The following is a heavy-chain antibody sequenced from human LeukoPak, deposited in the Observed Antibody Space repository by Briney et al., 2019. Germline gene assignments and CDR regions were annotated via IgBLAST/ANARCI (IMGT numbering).Heavy chain of an antibody. V-gene: IGHV3-53*01. J-gene: IGHJ5*02. CDR1: GFTVSSNY. Sequence: GGSLRLSCAASGFTVSSNYMSWVRQAPGKGLEWVSVIYSGGSTYYADSVKGRFTISRDNAKNTLYLQMNSLRAEDTAVYYCAREQQLVPDTFDPWGQGTLVTVSS. D-gene: IGHD6-13*01. CDR2: IYSGGST. CDR3: AREQQLVPDTFDP.